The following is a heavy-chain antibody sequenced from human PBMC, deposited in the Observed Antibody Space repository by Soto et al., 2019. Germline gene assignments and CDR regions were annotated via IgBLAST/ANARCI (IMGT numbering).Heavy chain of an antibody. CDR1: GFTFSSHA. J-gene: IGHJ6*03. V-gene: IGHV3-23*01. Sequence: EVQLLESGGGLVQPGGSLRLSCAVSGFTFSSHAMSWVRQAPGKGLEWVSAISGSGGITYYADSVKGRFTISRDNSKNTLYLQMNSLRAEDTAIYYCANNYNYYMDVWGKGTTVTVSS. CDR2: ISGSGGIT. CDR3: ANNYNYYMDV.